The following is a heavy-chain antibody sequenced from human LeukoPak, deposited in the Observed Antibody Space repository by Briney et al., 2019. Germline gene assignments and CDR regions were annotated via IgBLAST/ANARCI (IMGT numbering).Heavy chain of an antibody. CDR3: AIATRAVAGTKY. D-gene: IGHD6-19*01. V-gene: IGHV1-46*01. Sequence: ASVKVSCKASGYTFTDYFINWVRQAPGQGLEWMGIINPSGGSTSYAQKFQGRVTMTRDMSTSTVYMELSSLRSEDTAVYYCAIATRAVAGTKYWGQGTLVTVSS. J-gene: IGHJ4*02. CDR2: INPSGGST. CDR1: GYTFTDYF.